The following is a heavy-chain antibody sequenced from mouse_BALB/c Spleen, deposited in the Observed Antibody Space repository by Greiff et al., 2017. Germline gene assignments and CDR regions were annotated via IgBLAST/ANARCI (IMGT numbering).Heavy chain of an antibody. Sequence: EVQGVESGGGLVKPGGSLKLSCAASGFTFSDYYMYWVRQTPEKRLEWVATISDGGSYTYYPDSVKGRFTISRDNAKNNLYLQMSSLKSEDTAMYYCAREVPFAYWGQGTLVTVAA. J-gene: IGHJ3*01. D-gene: IGHD6-1*01. CDR2: ISDGGSYT. CDR3: AREVPFAY. CDR1: GFTFSDYY. V-gene: IGHV5-4*02.